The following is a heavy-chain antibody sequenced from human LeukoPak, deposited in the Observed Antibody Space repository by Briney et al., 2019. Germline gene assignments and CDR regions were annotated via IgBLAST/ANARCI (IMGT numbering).Heavy chain of an antibody. Sequence: SETLSLTCTVSGGSISSGDYYWSWTRQPPGKGLEWIGYIYYSGSTYYNPSLKSRVTISVDTSKNQFSLKLSSVTAADTAVYYCARVADYGDYSFDYWGQGTLVTVSS. V-gene: IGHV4-30-4*01. CDR3: ARVADYGDYSFDY. CDR1: GGSISSGDYY. J-gene: IGHJ4*02. CDR2: IYYSGST. D-gene: IGHD4-17*01.